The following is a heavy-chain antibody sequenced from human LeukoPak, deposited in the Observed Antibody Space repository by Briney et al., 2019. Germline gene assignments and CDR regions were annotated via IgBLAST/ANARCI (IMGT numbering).Heavy chain of an antibody. Sequence: SETLSLTCAVYDGSFTGYYWSWIRQPPGKGLEWIGDINHNRVTNYSPSLKSRVTISLDTSKNQFSLKLGSVTAADTAVYFCARGRDVKYYDYDLGKDRYTHVFDMWGRGTMVIVPS. J-gene: IGHJ3*02. CDR1: DGSFTGYY. D-gene: IGHD3-16*02. V-gene: IGHV4-34*01. CDR3: ARGRDVKYYDYDLGKDRYTHVFDM. CDR2: INHNRVT.